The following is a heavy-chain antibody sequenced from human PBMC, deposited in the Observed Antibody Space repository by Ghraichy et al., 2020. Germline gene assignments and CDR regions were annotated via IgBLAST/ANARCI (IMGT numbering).Heavy chain of an antibody. Sequence: GGSLRLSCAASGFTFSSYWMSWVRQAPGKGLEWVANIKQDGSEKYYVDSVKGRFTISRDNAKNSLYLQMNSLRAEDTAVYYCARGGTYYYENSPFDYWGQGTLVTVSS. D-gene: IGHD3-22*01. CDR1: GFTFSSYW. CDR3: ARGGTYYYENSPFDY. J-gene: IGHJ4*02. CDR2: IKQDGSEK. V-gene: IGHV3-7*01.